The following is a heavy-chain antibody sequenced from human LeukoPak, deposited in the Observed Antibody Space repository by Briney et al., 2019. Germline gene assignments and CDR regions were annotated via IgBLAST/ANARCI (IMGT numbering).Heavy chain of an antibody. CDR1: GFTLSAEY. CDR3: AMSTRLFPWYFDY. J-gene: IGHJ4*02. V-gene: IGHV3-53*01. CDR2: LYIGGST. D-gene: IGHD3-22*01. Sequence: GGSLSPSRAVSGFTLSAEYISWVRQAPGQGLEWVSVLYIGGSTYYADSVRGRFTICRDNSKNTLYLQMNSLRVEDTAVYYCAMSTRLFPWYFDYWGQGTLVTVPS.